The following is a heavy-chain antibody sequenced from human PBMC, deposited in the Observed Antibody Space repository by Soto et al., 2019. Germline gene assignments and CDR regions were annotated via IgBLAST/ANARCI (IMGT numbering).Heavy chain of an antibody. CDR2: IYHSGST. D-gene: IGHD1-1*01. Sequence: SETLSLTCTVSGGSITSHYWSWIRQSPGKGLESIGYIYHSGSTNYNPSFKSRVSTSVDTSKNQFSLKLTSVTAADTAVYYCARGNDLLYYWGQGIQVTVSS. J-gene: IGHJ4*02. V-gene: IGHV4-59*11. CDR1: GGSITSHY. CDR3: ARGNDLLYY.